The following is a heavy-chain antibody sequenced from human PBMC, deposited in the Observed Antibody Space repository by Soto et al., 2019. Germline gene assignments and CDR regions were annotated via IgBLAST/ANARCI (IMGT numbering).Heavy chain of an antibody. CDR3: ARAPLTYDAFDI. CDR2: IYSGGST. J-gene: IGHJ3*02. V-gene: IGHV3-66*01. CDR1: GFTVSSNY. D-gene: IGHD7-27*01. Sequence: GGSLRLSCAASGFTVSSNYMSWVRQAPGKGLEWVSVIYSGGSTYYADSVKGRFTISRDNSKNTLYLQMNSLRAEDTAVYYCARAPLTYDAFDIWGQGTMVTVSS.